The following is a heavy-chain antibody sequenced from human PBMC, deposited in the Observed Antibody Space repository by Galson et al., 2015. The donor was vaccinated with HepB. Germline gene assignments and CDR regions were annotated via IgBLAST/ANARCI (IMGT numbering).Heavy chain of an antibody. Sequence: SLRLSCAASGFTFSSYAMHWVRQAPGKGLEWVAVISYDGSNKYYADYVKGRFTISRDNSKNTLYLQMNSLRAEDTAVYYCARGGDIVVVVADFDYWGQGTLVTVSS. CDR3: ARGGDIVVVVADFDY. D-gene: IGHD2-15*01. CDR2: ISYDGSNK. J-gene: IGHJ4*02. CDR1: GFTFSSYA. V-gene: IGHV3-30-3*01.